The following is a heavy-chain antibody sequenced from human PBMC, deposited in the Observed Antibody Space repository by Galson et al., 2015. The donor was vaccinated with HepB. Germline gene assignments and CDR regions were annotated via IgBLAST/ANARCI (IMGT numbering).Heavy chain of an antibody. J-gene: IGHJ6*02. CDR2: IRVYNGNA. V-gene: IGHV1-18*01. CDR3: ARARSSWYNPQGDYYYGMDV. CDR1: GYTFTSYG. D-gene: IGHD6-13*01. Sequence: SCKASGYTFTSYGISWVRRAPGQGLEWMGWIRVYNGNANYAQKLQGRVTMTTDTSTSTAYMELRSLRSDDTAVYYCARARSSWYNPQGDYYYGMDVWGQGTTVTVSS.